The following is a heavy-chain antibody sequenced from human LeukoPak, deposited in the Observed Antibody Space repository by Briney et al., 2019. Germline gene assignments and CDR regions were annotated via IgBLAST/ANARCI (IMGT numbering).Heavy chain of an antibody. CDR2: IIPIFGTA. CDR3: ARESRTIPPGAFDI. D-gene: IGHD1-1*01. V-gene: IGHV1-69*01. CDR1: GGTFSSYA. J-gene: IGHJ3*02. Sequence: SVEVSCKASGGTFSSYAISWVRQAPGQGLEWIGGIIPIFGTANYAQKFQGRVTITADESTSTAYMELSSLRSEDTAVYYCARESRTIPPGAFDIWGQGTMVTVSS.